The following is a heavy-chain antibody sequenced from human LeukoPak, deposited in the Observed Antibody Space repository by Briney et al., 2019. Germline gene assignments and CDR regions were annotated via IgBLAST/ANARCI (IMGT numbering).Heavy chain of an antibody. CDR1: GFTFSSYG. V-gene: IGHV3-33*01. CDR3: ARDSYGMDV. CDR2: IWYDGSNK. Sequence: PGGSLRLSCAASGFTFSSYGMHWVRKAPGKGLGWVAVIWYDGSNKYYADSVKGRFTISRDNSKNTLYLQMNSLRAEDTAVYYCARDSYGMDVWGQGTTVTVSS. J-gene: IGHJ6*02.